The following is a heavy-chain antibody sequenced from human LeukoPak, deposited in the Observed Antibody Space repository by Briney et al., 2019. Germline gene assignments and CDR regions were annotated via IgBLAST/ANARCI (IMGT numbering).Heavy chain of an antibody. V-gene: IGHV5-51*01. Sequence: GESLKISCKGSGYSFTSYWIGWVRQMPGKGLEWMGIIYPGDSDTRYSPSFQGQVTISADKSISTAYLQWSSLKASDPALDYRARHPFTVVTPRDAFDIWGQGKKVNVSS. CDR2: IYPGDSDT. D-gene: IGHD4-23*01. J-gene: IGHJ3*02. CDR1: GYSFTSYW. CDR3: ARHPFTVVTPRDAFDI.